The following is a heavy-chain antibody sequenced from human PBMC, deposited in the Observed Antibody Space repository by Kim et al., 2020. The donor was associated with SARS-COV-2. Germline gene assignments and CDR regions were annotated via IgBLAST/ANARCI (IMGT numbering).Heavy chain of an antibody. D-gene: IGHD4-17*01. Sequence: SETLSLTCTVSGGSISSYYWSWIRQPPGKGLEWIGYIYYSGSTNYNPSLKSRVTISVDTSKNQFSLKLSSVTAADTAVYYCARATTVGGVVYWGQGTLVTVSS. CDR2: IYYSGST. CDR3: ARATTVGGVVY. CDR1: GGSISSYY. V-gene: IGHV4-59*01. J-gene: IGHJ4*02.